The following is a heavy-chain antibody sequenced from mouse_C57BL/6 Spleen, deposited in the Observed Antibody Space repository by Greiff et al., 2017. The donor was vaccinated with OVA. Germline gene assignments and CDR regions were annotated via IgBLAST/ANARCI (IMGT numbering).Heavy chain of an antibody. J-gene: IGHJ1*03. Sequence: VQGVESGPGLVAPSQSLSITCTVSGFSLTSYAISWVRQPPGKGLEWLGVIWTGGGTNYNSALKSRLSISKDNSKSQVFLKMNSLQTDDTARYYCASSSYYGSSYGYFDVWGTGTTVTVSS. V-gene: IGHV2-9-1*01. CDR3: ASSSYYGSSYGYFDV. CDR1: GFSLTSYA. CDR2: IWTGGGT. D-gene: IGHD1-1*01.